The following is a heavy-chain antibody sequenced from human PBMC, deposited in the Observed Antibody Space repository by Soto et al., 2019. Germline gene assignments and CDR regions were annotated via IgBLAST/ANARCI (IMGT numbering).Heavy chain of an antibody. CDR1: GFTFSSYA. CDR3: AIITLRCSGGSCYSGYFDY. J-gene: IGHJ4*02. Sequence: GGSLRLSCAASGFTFSSYAMSWVRQAPGKGLEWVSAISGSGGSTYYADSVKGRFTISRDNSKNTLYLQMNSLRAEDTAVYYCAIITLRCSGGSCYSGYFDYWGQGTLVTVSS. D-gene: IGHD2-15*01. V-gene: IGHV3-23*01. CDR2: ISGSGGST.